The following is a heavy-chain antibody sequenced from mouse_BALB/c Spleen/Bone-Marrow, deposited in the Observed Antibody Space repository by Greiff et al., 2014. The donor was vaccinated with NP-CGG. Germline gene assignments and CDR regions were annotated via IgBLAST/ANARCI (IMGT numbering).Heavy chain of an antibody. CDR1: GYAFTSYN. Sequence: VQLQQPGPELVKPGASVKVSCKASGYAFTSYNMYWVKQSHGKSLEWIGYIDPYSGGTSYNQKFKGKATLTVDKSSSTAYMHPNGLTSEDPAFFYCARTLGYGYFDYWGQGTTLTVSS. J-gene: IGHJ2*01. CDR2: IDPYSGGT. CDR3: ARTLGYGYFDY. D-gene: IGHD2-2*01. V-gene: IGHV1S135*01.